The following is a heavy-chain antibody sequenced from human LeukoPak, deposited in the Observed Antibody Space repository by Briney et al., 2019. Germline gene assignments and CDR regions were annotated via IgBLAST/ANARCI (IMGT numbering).Heavy chain of an antibody. CDR3: ARSYITMVRGVIIKGRYNWFDP. V-gene: IGHV1-18*04. J-gene: IGHJ5*02. CDR2: ISAYNGNT. CDR1: GYTFTSYG. D-gene: IGHD3-10*01. Sequence: GASVKVSCQASGYTFTSYGISWVGPAPGQGLEWMGCISAYNGNTNYAQKLQGRVTMTTDTSTSTAYMELRSLRSDDTAVYYCARSYITMVRGVIIKGRYNWFDPWGQGTLVTVSS.